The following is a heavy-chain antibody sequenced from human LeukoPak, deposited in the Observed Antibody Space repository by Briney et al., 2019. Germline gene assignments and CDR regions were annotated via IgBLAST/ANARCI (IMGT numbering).Heavy chain of an antibody. J-gene: IGHJ4*02. CDR3: AKDLSLEGYYDSSDYFDY. V-gene: IGHV3-23*01. Sequence: GGSLRLSSAASGFTVSSNYMSWVRQAPGKGLEWVSAISGSGGSTYYADSVKGRFTISRDNSKNTLYLQMNSLRAEDTAVYYCAKDLSLEGYYDSSDYFDYWGQGTLVTVSS. CDR1: GFTVSSNY. D-gene: IGHD3-22*01. CDR2: ISGSGGST.